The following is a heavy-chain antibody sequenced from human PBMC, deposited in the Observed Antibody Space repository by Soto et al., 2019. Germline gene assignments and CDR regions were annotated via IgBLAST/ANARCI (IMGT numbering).Heavy chain of an antibody. CDR2: ISYDGSNK. D-gene: IGHD1-7*01. J-gene: IGHJ4*02. CDR3: AKDTTLQSNWNYDFDY. CDR1: GFTFSSYG. V-gene: IGHV3-30*18. Sequence: PGGSLRLSCAASGFTFSSYGMHWVRQAPGKGLEWVAVISYDGSNKYYADSVKGRFTISRDNSKNTLYLQMNSLRAEDTAVYYCAKDTTLQSNWNYDFDYWGQGTLVTVSS.